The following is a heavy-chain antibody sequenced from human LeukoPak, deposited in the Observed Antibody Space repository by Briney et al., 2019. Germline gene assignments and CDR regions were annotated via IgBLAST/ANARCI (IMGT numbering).Heavy chain of an antibody. D-gene: IGHD2-15*01. J-gene: IGHJ4*02. Sequence: SQTLSLTCVVSGYSISSDNYWVWIRQPPGQGLVWTGGIYHSGSTYYNPSLKSRVTMSVDTSKNQFSLKLSSVTAADTAVYYCAKDSWDYCSGGSCYSPLSDYWGQGTLVTVSS. CDR1: GYSISSDNY. V-gene: IGHV4-38-2*01. CDR2: IYHSGST. CDR3: AKDSWDYCSGGSCYSPLSDY.